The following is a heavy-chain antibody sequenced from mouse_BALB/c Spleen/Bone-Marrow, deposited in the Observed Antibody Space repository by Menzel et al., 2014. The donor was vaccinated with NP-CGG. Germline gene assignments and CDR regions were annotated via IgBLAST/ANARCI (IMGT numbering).Heavy chain of an antibody. D-gene: IGHD4-1*01. CDR2: IRLKSNNYAT. V-gene: IGHV6-6*02. CDR1: GFTFSNYW. Sequence: EVQRVESGGGLVQPGGSMKLSCVASGFTFSNYWMNWVRQSPEKGLEWVAEIRLKSNNYATHYAESVKGRFAISRDDSKSSVYLQMNNLRAEDTGIYYCTRITGKFDYWGQGTTLTVSS. CDR3: TRITGKFDY. J-gene: IGHJ2*01.